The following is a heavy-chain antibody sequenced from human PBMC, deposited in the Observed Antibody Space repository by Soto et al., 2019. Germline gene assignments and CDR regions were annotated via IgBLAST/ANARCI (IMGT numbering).Heavy chain of an antibody. CDR1: GFTFRSFG. Sequence: QPGGSLRLSCVSSGFTFRSFGMQCVRQAPGRGLEWVTVISYDGSTKYYADSVKGRFTISRDDSKNTLYLQMNSLRADDTAVYYCAKEAGLNVTPHRSYLEYWGQGTPVTVSS. CDR2: ISYDGSTK. V-gene: IGHV3-30*18. D-gene: IGHD2-21*02. CDR3: AKEAGLNVTPHRSYLEY. J-gene: IGHJ4*02.